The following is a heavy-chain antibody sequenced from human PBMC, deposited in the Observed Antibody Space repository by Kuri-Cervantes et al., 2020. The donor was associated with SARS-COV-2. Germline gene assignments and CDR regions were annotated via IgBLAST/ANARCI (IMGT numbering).Heavy chain of an antibody. CDR3: ARVFPPARRPVPVWFDP. Sequence: ASVKVSCKASGYRFTSYGISWVRQAPGQGLEWMGWISGFNGNTNYAQKLQGRITVTTDTSTSTAYMELRSLTSDDTALYYCARVFPPARRPVPVWFDPWGQGILVTVSS. V-gene: IGHV1-18*01. D-gene: IGHD2-15*01. CDR1: GYRFTSYG. J-gene: IGHJ5*02. CDR2: ISGFNGNT.